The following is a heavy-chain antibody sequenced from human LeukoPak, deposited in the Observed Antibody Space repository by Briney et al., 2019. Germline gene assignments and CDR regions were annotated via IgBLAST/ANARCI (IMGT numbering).Heavy chain of an antibody. CDR3: ANGIVATTLFDY. V-gene: IGHV3-30*18. Sequence: PGGSLRLSCAASGFTFSSYGMHWVRQAPGKGLGGVAVISYDGSNKYYADSVKGRFTISRDNSKNTLYLQMNSLRAEDTAVYYCANGIVATTLFDYWGQGTLVTVSS. J-gene: IGHJ4*02. CDR2: ISYDGSNK. D-gene: IGHD5-12*01. CDR1: GFTFSSYG.